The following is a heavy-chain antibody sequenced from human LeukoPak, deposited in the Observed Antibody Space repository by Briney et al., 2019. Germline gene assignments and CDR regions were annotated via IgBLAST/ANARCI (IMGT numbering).Heavy chain of an antibody. D-gene: IGHD1-26*01. Sequence: SETLSLTCTVSGGSISSGSYYWGWIRQPPGKGLECIGSMYYSGITYYNPSLKSRVTISVDTAKNQFSLKLSSVTAADTAVYYCARRSYSASYYLDYWAQGTLVTVSS. CDR1: GGSISSGSYY. CDR2: MYYSGIT. J-gene: IGHJ4*02. V-gene: IGHV4-39*07. CDR3: ARRSYSASYYLDY.